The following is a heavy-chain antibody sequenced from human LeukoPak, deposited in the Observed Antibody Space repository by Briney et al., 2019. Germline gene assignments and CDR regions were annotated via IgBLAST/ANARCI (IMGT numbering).Heavy chain of an antibody. CDR2: ISSGYNV. CDR1: GFNFNEYY. Sequence: GGSLRLSCAASGFNFNEYYMTWIRQAPGKGLEWVSYISSGYNVYYVDSVKGRFTISRDNAKSSLYLQMNSLRVEDTAVYYCARDLLLSWSGYYTRVDDYWGQGTLVTVSS. D-gene: IGHD3-3*01. V-gene: IGHV3-11*04. J-gene: IGHJ4*02. CDR3: ARDLLLSWSGYYTRVDDY.